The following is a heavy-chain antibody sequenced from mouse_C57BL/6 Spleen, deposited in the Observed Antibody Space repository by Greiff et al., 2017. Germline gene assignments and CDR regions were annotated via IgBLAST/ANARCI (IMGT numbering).Heavy chain of an antibody. J-gene: IGHJ4*01. V-gene: IGHV1-52*01. CDR1: GYTFTSYW. CDR2: IDPSDSET. Sequence: QVQLKQPGAELVRPGSSVKLSCKASGYTFTSYWMHWVKQRPIQGLEWIGNIDPSDSETHYNQKFKDKATLTVDKSSSTAYMQLSSLTSEDSAVYYCASGGGNYAMDYWGQGTSVTVSS. CDR3: ASGGGNYAMDY.